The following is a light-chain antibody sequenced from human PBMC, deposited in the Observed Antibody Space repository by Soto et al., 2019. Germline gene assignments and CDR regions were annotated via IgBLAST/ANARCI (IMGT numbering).Light chain of an antibody. CDR2: GES. V-gene: IGKV3-20*01. J-gene: IGKJ1*01. CDR1: QSVTGTY. Sequence: EIVLTQSPGTLSLSPGDRATLSCRASQSVTGTYLAWYQQKPGQAPRLLIYGESIRATGIPDRFSGSGSGTDFPLTISRLEPGDFAVYYCQQYGSPLWTFGQGTKVEI. CDR3: QQYGSPLWT.